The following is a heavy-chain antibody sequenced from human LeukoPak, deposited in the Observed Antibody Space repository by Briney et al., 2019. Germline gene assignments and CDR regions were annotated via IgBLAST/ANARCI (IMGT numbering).Heavy chain of an antibody. Sequence: SETLSLTCTVSGGSLGSSSYYWGWLRQPPGRGLEGVGSIYYSGSTYYNPSLKSRVTISVDTSKNQFSLKLSSVTAADTAVYYCAVEPSSSWLTSFDYWGQGTLVTVSS. D-gene: IGHD6-13*01. CDR3: AVEPSSSWLTSFDY. CDR1: GGSLGSSSYY. CDR2: IYYSGST. J-gene: IGHJ4*02. V-gene: IGHV4-39*07.